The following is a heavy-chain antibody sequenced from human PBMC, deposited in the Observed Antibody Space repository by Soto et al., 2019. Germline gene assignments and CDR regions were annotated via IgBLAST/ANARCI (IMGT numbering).Heavy chain of an antibody. CDR2: TYYRSKWYK. CDR3: ARGFRGFDP. CDR1: GDSVSSNSAV. V-gene: IGHV6-1*01. J-gene: IGHJ5*02. Sequence: QAQLQQSGPGLVKPSQTLSLTCAISGDSVSSNSAVWNWIRQSPSRGLEWLGRTYYRSKWYKDYAVSVKSRITLNPDTSNNQFSLQLNSMTPDDTAVYYCARGFRGFDPWGQGTLVTVSS. D-gene: IGHD3-10*01.